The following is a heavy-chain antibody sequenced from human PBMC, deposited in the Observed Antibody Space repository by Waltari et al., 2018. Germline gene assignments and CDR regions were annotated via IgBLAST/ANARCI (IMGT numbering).Heavy chain of an antibody. CDR3: WGATLQWEPSGGVVY. CDR1: GGTFISYA. J-gene: IGHJ4*02. Sequence: QFQLVQSGAEVKKPGSSVKVSCKASGGTFISYAISWVRQAPGEGREWMGRINTSGGGSSYEEKYLDRRTMTRDETTRTLDMELSSLRSEETAVEYCWGATLQWEPSGGVVYWGQGTLVTVSS. CDR2: INTSGGGS. V-gene: IGHV1-46*01. D-gene: IGHD1-26*01.